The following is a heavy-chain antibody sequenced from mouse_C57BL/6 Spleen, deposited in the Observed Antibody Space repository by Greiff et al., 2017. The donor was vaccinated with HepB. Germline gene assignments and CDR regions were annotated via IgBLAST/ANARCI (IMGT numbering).Heavy chain of an antibody. V-gene: IGHV2-6-1*01. Sequence: QVQLKESGPGLVAPSQSLSITCTVSGFSLPSYGVHWVRQPPGKGLEWLVVIWSDGSTTYNSALKSRLSISKDNSKSQVFLKMNSLQTDDTAMYYCARHVGGYDYAMDYWGQGTSVTVSS. CDR3: ARHVGGYDYAMDY. CDR2: IWSDGST. D-gene: IGHD2-2*01. J-gene: IGHJ4*01. CDR1: GFSLPSYG.